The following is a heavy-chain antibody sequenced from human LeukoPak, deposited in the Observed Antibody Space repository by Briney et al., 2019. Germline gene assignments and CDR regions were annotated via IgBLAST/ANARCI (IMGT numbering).Heavy chain of an antibody. V-gene: IGHV1-2*02. CDR3: ARDLAGDGLSYFDY. D-gene: IGHD6-19*01. J-gene: IGHJ4*02. Sequence: ASVKVSCKASGYTFSGYYMHWVRQAPGQGLEWMGWNSNSGGTKYAQKFQGRVTMTRDTSISTAYMGLTSLKSDDTAVYYCARDLAGDGLSYFDYWGQGTLVTFSS. CDR1: GYTFSGYY. CDR2: NSNSGGT.